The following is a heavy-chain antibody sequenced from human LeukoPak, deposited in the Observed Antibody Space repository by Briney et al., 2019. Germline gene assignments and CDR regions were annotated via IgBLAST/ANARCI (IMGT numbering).Heavy chain of an antibody. CDR1: GVSISSYY. CDR2: IYYSGST. Sequence: PSETLSLTCTVSGVSISSYYWSWIRQPPGKGLEWIGYIYYSGSTNYNPSLKSRVTISVDTSKNQFSLKLSSVTAADTAVYYCARLGDYDFWSGYPNWFDPWGQGTLVTVSS. J-gene: IGHJ5*02. D-gene: IGHD3-3*01. CDR3: ARLGDYDFWSGYPNWFDP. V-gene: IGHV4-59*08.